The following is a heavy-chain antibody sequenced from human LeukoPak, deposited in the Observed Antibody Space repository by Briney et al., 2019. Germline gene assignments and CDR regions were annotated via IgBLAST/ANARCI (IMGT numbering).Heavy chain of an antibody. CDR2: ISGSGGDA. D-gene: IGHD2-15*01. CDR3: AKDLAVRSGSTYYYNYGMDV. V-gene: IGHV3-23*01. Sequence: GGPLRLSCAASGFTFSSYAMSWVRQAPGKGLEWVSVISGSGGDASYADSVKGRFTISRDNSKNTLYLQMNSLRAEDTAVYYCAKDLAVRSGSTYYYNYGMDVWGQGTTVTVSS. CDR1: GFTFSSYA. J-gene: IGHJ6*02.